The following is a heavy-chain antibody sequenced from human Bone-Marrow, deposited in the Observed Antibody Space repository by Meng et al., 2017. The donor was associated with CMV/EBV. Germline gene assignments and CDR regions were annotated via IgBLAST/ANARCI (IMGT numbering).Heavy chain of an antibody. CDR2: IIPIFGTA. V-gene: IGHV1-69*05. D-gene: IGHD3-16*02. Sequence: SVKVSCKASGGTFSSYAISWVRQAPGQGLEWMGGIIPIFGTANYAQKFQGRVTITTDESTSTAYMVLSSLRSEDTAVYYCARTGGDYVWGSYPPSSDAFDIWGQGPMVTVSS. CDR3: ARTGGDYVWGSYPPSSDAFDI. J-gene: IGHJ3*02. CDR1: GGTFSSYA.